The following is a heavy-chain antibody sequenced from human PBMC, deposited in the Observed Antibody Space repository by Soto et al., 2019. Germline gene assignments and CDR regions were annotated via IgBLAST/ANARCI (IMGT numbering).Heavy chain of an antibody. J-gene: IGHJ5*02. Sequence: KTSETLSLTCTVSGGSISSYYWSWIRQPPGKGLEWIGYIYYSGSTNYNPSLKSRVTISVHTSKNQFSLKLNSVTAADTAVYYCARGEEYDILTGYYINWFDPWGQGTLVTDSS. CDR1: GGSISSYY. D-gene: IGHD3-9*01. V-gene: IGHV4-59*01. CDR3: ARGEEYDILTGYYINWFDP. CDR2: IYYSGST.